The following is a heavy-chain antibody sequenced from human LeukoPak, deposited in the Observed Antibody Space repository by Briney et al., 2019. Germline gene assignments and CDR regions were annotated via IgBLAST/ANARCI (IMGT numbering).Heavy chain of an antibody. Sequence: PSETLSLTXAVYGGSFSGYYWSWIRQPPGKGLEWIGEINHSGSTNYNPSLKSRVTISVDTSKNQFSLKLSSVTAADTAVYYCARGTPPRFLLMVYAITNWFDPWGQGTLVTVSS. CDR1: GGSFSGYY. CDR3: ARGTPPRFLLMVYAITNWFDP. J-gene: IGHJ5*02. CDR2: INHSGST. D-gene: IGHD2-8*01. V-gene: IGHV4-34*01.